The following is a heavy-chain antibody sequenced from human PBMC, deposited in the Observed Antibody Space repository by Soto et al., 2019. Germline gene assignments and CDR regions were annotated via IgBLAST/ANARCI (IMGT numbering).Heavy chain of an antibody. V-gene: IGHV4-30-2*01. CDR3: ARDLGRGTVVTGWFDP. D-gene: IGHD2-15*01. CDR2: IYHSGST. Sequence: SETLSLTCAVSGGSISSGGYSWSWIRQPPGKGLEWIGYIYHSGSTYYNPSLKSRVTISVDRSKNQFSLKLSSVTAADTAVYYCARDLGRGTVVTGWFDPWGQGTLVTVSS. J-gene: IGHJ5*02. CDR1: GGSISSGGYS.